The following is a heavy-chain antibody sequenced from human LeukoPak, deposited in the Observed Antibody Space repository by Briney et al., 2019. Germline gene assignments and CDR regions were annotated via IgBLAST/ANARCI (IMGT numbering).Heavy chain of an antibody. CDR1: GGSISSSTSY. V-gene: IGHV4-39*01. Sequence: SETLPLTCTVSGGSISSSTSYWGWIRQPPGKGLEWIGSIYSGSTSYNPSLKSRVTISVDTSKKQFSLKLDSVTAADTAVYYCARNASDSGTSYFDYWGQGTLVTVSS. J-gene: IGHJ4*02. CDR2: IYSGST. CDR3: ARNASDSGTSYFDY. D-gene: IGHD1-26*01.